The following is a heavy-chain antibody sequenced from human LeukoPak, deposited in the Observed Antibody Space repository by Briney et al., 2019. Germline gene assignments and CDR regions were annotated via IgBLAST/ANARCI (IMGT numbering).Heavy chain of an antibody. D-gene: IGHD6-19*01. CDR2: ISSSGSTI. J-gene: IGHJ4*02. CDR1: GFTFSSYE. Sequence: GGSLRLSCAASGFTFSSYEMNWVRQAPGKGLEWVSYISSSGSTIYYADSVKGRFTISRDNAKNSLYPQMNSLRAEDTAVYYCARDTRRYSSGWYTYFDYWGQGTLVTVSS. CDR3: ARDTRRYSSGWYTYFDY. V-gene: IGHV3-48*03.